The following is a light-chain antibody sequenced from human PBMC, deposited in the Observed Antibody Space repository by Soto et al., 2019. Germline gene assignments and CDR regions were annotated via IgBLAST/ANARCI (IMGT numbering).Light chain of an antibody. V-gene: IGLV4-69*01. Sequence: QSVLTQSPSASASLGASVKLTCTLSSGHSNYAIAWHQQQPQKGPRYLMKLNSDGSHTKGDGIPDRFSGSSSGAKRYLIISSLQSEDEADYYCQTWGTAIRVVFGGGTKLTVL. CDR3: QTWGTAIRVV. CDR2: LNSDGSH. CDR1: SGHSNYA. J-gene: IGLJ2*01.